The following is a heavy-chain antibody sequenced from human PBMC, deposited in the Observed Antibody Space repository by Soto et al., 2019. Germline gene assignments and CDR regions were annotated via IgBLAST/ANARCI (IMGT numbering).Heavy chain of an antibody. D-gene: IGHD3-3*01. V-gene: IGHV3-23*01. CDR2: ISGGGGST. Sequence: GGSLRLSCAFSGFTFSSYAMSWVRQAPGKGLEWVSAISGGGGSTYYADSVKGRFTISRDNSKNTLYLQMNSLRAEDTAVYYCAKGIGDRDDFWSGYAIDYWGQGTLVPFSS. CDR3: AKGIGDRDDFWSGYAIDY. J-gene: IGHJ4*02. CDR1: GFTFSSYA.